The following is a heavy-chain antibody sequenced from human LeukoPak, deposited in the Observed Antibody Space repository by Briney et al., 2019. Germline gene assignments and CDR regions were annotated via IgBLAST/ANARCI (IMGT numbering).Heavy chain of an antibody. J-gene: IGHJ5*02. Sequence: ASVKVSCKASGGTFSSYTISWVRQAPGQGLEWMGRIIPILGIANYAQKFQGRVTITADKSTSTAYMELSSLRSEDTAVYYCARDWLSGYCSGTSCYTSWFDPWGQGTLVTVSS. CDR2: IIPILGIA. V-gene: IGHV1-69*04. D-gene: IGHD2-2*02. CDR3: ARDWLSGYCSGTSCYTSWFDP. CDR1: GGTFSSYT.